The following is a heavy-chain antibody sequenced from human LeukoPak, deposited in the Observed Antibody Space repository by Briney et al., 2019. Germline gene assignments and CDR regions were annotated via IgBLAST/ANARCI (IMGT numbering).Heavy chain of an antibody. V-gene: IGHV3-7*03. J-gene: IGHJ6*02. Sequence: GGSLRLSCAASGFTFSSYWMSWVRQAPGKGLEWEANIKQDGSEKYYVDSVKGRFTISRDNAKNSLYLQMNSLRAEDTAVYYCARDSSGSWYSDYYYYGMDVWGQGTTVAVSS. D-gene: IGHD6-13*01. CDR2: IKQDGSEK. CDR3: ARDSSGSWYSDYYYYGMDV. CDR1: GFTFSSYW.